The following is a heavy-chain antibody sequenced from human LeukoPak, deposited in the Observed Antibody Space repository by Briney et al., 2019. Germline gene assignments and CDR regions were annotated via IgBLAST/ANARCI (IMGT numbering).Heavy chain of an antibody. CDR1: GGSFSSTTYY. D-gene: IGHD3-22*01. V-gene: IGHV4-39*01. CDR2: VYYSGST. CDR3: ARQYYDSSGYYPWYFDY. J-gene: IGHJ4*02. Sequence: SETLSLTCTVSGGSFSSTTYYWSWIRQPPGKGLEWIGSVYYSGSTYYNQSLKSRVTISVDTSKNQFSLKLTSVTAADTAVYYCARQYYDSSGYYPWYFDYWGQGTLVTVSS.